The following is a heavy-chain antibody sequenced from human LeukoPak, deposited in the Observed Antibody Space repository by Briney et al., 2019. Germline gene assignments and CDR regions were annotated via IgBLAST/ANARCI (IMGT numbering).Heavy chain of an antibody. CDR2: IRTYNGNT. D-gene: IGHD5-18*01. Sequence: ASVKVSCKASGYTFSRYGLSWVRQAPGQGLEWMGWIRTYNGNTEYAQKSQDRVTMTTDTSKSTAHMELRSLRSDDTAVYYCARDMMGYNYGYFDLWGQGTLVTVSS. CDR1: GYTFSRYG. CDR3: ARDMMGYNYGYFDL. V-gene: IGHV1-18*01. J-gene: IGHJ4*02.